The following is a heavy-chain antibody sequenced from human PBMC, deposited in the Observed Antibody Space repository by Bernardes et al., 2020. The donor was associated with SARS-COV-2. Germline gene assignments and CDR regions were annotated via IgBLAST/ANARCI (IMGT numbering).Heavy chain of an antibody. CDR3: ALPPTNYDRYAMDL. CDR2: INPNSGGT. CDR1: GYPFTGYY. V-gene: IGHV1-2*02. Sequence: ASVKVSCKASGYPFTGYYIHWVRQAPGQGLEWMGWINPNSGGTTYAQNFQGRVTMTRDTSIGTAYMELSGLRFDDTAVYYCALPPTNYDRYAMDLWGQGTTVTVSS. D-gene: IGHD3-22*01. J-gene: IGHJ6*02.